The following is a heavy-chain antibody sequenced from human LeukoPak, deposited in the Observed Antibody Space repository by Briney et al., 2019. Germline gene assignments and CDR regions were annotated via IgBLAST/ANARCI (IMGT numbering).Heavy chain of an antibody. J-gene: IGHJ4*02. CDR3: AREGSGSSWYYTAYYFDY. V-gene: IGHV4-61*01. CDR1: GGFVSSGSYY. CDR2: IYCSGST. D-gene: IGHD6-13*01. Sequence: SETLSLTCTVSGGFVSSGSYYWSWIRQPPGKGLEWIGYIYCSGSTNYNPSLKSRVTISVDTSKNQFSLKLSSVTAADTAVYYCAREGSGSSWYYTAYYFDYWGQGTLVTVSS.